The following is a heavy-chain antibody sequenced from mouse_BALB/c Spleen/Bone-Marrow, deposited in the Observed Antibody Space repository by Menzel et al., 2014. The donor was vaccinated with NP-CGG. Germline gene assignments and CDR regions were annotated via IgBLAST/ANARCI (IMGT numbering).Heavy chain of an antibody. CDR2: IRNKANGYTT. CDR3: ARDIKDDWFAY. CDR1: GFTFTDYY. D-gene: IGHD1-3*01. J-gene: IGHJ3*01. Sequence: EVKVEESGGGLVQPGGSLRPSCATSGFTFTDYYMSWVRQPPGKALEWLGFIRNKANGYTTEYSASVKGRFTISRDNSQSILYLQMNTLRAEDSATYYCARDIKDDWFAYWGQGTLVTVSA. V-gene: IGHV7-3*02.